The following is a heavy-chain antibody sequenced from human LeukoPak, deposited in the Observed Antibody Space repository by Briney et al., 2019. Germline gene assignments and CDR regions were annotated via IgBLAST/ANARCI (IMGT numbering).Heavy chain of an antibody. Sequence: PSETLSLTCVVSGYSISSGYYWSWIRQPAGKGLEWIGRIYTSGSTNYNPSLKSRVTMSVDTSKNQFSLKLSSVTAADTAVYYCARVFYGDYESLYYFDYWGQGTLVTVSS. V-gene: IGHV4-4*07. CDR3: ARVFYGDYESLYYFDY. CDR2: IYTSGST. CDR1: GYSISSGYY. D-gene: IGHD4-17*01. J-gene: IGHJ4*02.